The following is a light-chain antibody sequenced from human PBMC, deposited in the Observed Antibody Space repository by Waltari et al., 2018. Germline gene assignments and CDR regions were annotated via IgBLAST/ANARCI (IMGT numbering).Light chain of an antibody. CDR2: EVS. CDR3: SSYAGSNNLV. CDR1: SSEVGGYHY. Sequence: QSALTQPPSASGSPGQSVTISCTGTSSEVGGYHYVSWYQQHPVKAPKLMIYEVSKRPSGVPDRFSGSKSGNMASLTVSGLQAEDEADYYCSSYAGSNNLVFGGGTKLTVL. J-gene: IGLJ2*01. V-gene: IGLV2-8*01.